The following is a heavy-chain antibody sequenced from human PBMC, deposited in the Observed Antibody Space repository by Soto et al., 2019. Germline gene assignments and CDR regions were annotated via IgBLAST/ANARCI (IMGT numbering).Heavy chain of an antibody. Sequence: SETLSLTCTVSVYSISSGSYWAWIRQPPGKGPEWIASIYHGGTTFYNPSLKSRITISVDTSNNQFSLRLTSVTAADTAVYYCARVHVMVVAGSTFEYGGQGTLVT. CDR2: IYHGGTT. V-gene: IGHV4-38-2*02. CDR1: VYSISSGSY. D-gene: IGHD6-19*01. CDR3: ARVHVMVVAGSTFEY. J-gene: IGHJ4*02.